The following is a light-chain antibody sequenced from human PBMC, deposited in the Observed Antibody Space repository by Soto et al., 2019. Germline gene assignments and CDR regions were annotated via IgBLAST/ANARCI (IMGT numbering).Light chain of an antibody. CDR2: GAS. CDR3: QQHNNWPPYT. V-gene: IGKV3-15*01. J-gene: IGKJ2*01. CDR1: QSVSSN. Sequence: EIVMTQSPATLSVSPGERATLPCRASQSVSSNLAWYQQKPGQAPRLLIYGASTRDNGVPARFSGSGSGTEFTLTISSLQSEDSAVYYCQQHNNWPPYTFGQGTKVDIK.